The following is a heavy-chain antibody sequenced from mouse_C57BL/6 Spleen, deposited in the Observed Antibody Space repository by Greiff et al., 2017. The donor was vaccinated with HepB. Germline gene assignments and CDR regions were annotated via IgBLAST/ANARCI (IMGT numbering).Heavy chain of an antibody. V-gene: IGHV5-6*01. CDR2: ISSGGSYT. D-gene: IGHD2-2*01. CDR3: AKYGYDGFAY. CDR1: GFTFSSYG. Sequence: DVHLVESGGDLVKPGGSLKLSCAASGFTFSSYGMSWVRQTPDKRLEWVATISSGGSYTYYPDSVKGRFTISRDNAKNTLYLQMSSLKSEDTAMYYCAKYGYDGFAYWGQGTLVTVSA. J-gene: IGHJ3*01.